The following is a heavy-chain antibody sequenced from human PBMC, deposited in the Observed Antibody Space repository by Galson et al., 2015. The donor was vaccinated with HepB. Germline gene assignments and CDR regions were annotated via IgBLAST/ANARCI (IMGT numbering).Heavy chain of an antibody. Sequence: SLRLSCAASGFTVSGNYMTWVRQAPGKGLEWVSITYTGGSTYYADSVKGRFSVSRDNSKNTLYLQMNRLSAEDTAVYFCARELSDTVSGSWGAFDVWGQGTMVTVSS. D-gene: IGHD3-9*01. J-gene: IGHJ3*01. CDR2: TYTGGST. CDR3: ARELSDTVSGSWGAFDV. CDR1: GFTVSGNY. V-gene: IGHV3-66*01.